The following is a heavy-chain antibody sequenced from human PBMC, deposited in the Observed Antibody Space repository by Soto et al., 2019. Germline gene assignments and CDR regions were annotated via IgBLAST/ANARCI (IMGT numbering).Heavy chain of an antibody. CDR2: IIHDGSEK. Sequence: EVQLVESGGGLVQPGGSLRLSCAGTGFTFSAYWMTWVRQAPGRGLEWVANIIHDGSEKYYVDSVKGRFTLSRDNAKNILYLEMNSLRAEDTVVYYCVRGGYCSGVNYYTPYNYQMDGWGNGTTVTVSS. CDR1: GFTFSAYW. J-gene: IGHJ6*03. CDR3: VRGGYCSGVNYYTPYNYQMDG. V-gene: IGHV3-7*01. D-gene: IGHD2-15*01.